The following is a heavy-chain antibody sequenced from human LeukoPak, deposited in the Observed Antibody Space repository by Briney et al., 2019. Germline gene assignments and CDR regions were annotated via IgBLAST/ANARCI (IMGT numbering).Heavy chain of an antibody. CDR2: IKQDGSEK. J-gene: IGHJ4*02. V-gene: IGHV3-7*05. D-gene: IGHD2-8*01. CDR1: GFTFSYYW. CDR3: ARDRSVMYFDY. Sequence: PGGSLRLSCAASGFTFSYYWMGWVRQAPGKGLEWVANIKQDGSEKYYVDSVKGRFTISRDNTKSSLYLQMNSLRAEDTAVYYCARDRSVMYFDYWGQGTLVTVSS.